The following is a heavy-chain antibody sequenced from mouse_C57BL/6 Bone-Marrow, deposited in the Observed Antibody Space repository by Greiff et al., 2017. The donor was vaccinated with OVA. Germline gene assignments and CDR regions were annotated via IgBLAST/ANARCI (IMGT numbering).Heavy chain of an antibody. Sequence: EVHLVESGGGLVKPGGSLKLSCAASGFTFSSYAMSWVRQTPEQRLEWVATISDGGSYTYYPDNVKGRFTISRDNAKNNLYLQMSHLKSEDTAMYYCARGAMDYWGQGTSVTVSS. J-gene: IGHJ4*01. V-gene: IGHV5-4*01. CDR1: GFTFSSYA. CDR3: ARGAMDY. CDR2: ISDGGSYT.